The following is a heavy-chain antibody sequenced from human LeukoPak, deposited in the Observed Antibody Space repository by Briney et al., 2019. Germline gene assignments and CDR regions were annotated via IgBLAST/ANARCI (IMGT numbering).Heavy chain of an antibody. CDR3: ASPDSSGYYDY. J-gene: IGHJ4*02. V-gene: IGHV4-34*01. CDR2: INHSGST. Sequence: KTSETLSLTCAVYGGSFSGYHWSWIRQPPGKGLEWIGEINHSGSTNYNPSLKSRVTISVDTSKNQFSLKLSPVTAADTAVYYCASPDSSGYYDYWGQGTLVTVSS. CDR1: GGSFSGYH. D-gene: IGHD3-22*01.